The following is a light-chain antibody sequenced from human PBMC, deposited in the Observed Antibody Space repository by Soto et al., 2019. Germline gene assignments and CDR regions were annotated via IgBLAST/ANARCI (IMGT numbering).Light chain of an antibody. Sequence: QSALTQPPSASGSPGQSVTISCTGTKNDIGVYNYVSWYQQHPGKAPKLIIYEVAKRPSGVSSRFSGSKSGNTASLTISGLQAEDEADYHCSSYTNTGTLYVFGTGTKLTVL. CDR3: SSYTNTGTLYV. J-gene: IGLJ1*01. CDR1: KNDIGVYNY. CDR2: EVA. V-gene: IGLV2-14*01.